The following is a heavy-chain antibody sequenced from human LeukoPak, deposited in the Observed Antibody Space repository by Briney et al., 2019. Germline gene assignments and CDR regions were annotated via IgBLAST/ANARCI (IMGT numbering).Heavy chain of an antibody. CDR2: ISSSGSTI. D-gene: IGHD2-2*01. J-gene: IGHJ6*03. CDR1: GFTFSDYY. V-gene: IGHV3-11*04. Sequence: GGSLRLSCAASGFTFSDYYMSWIRQAPGKGLEWVSYISSSGSTIYYADSVKGRFTISRDNAKNSLYLQMNSLRAEDTAVYYCARVGFLRYCSSTSCRKYYYYYMDVWGKGTTVTVSS. CDR3: ARVGFLRYCSSTSCRKYYYYYMDV.